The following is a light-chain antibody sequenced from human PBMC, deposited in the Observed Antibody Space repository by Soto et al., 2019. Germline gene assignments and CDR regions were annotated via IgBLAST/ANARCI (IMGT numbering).Light chain of an antibody. Sequence: DIQMTQSPSTLSASVGDRVTITCRASQSVSDWLAWYQHKPGKTPPLLLYKASTLESGVPSRFSGCGSGTEFSLAISSLQPEDFVTYYCQQYDSYSLPTFGGGTKVEIK. CDR3: QQYDSYSLPT. CDR1: QSVSDW. V-gene: IGKV1-5*03. J-gene: IGKJ4*01. CDR2: KAS.